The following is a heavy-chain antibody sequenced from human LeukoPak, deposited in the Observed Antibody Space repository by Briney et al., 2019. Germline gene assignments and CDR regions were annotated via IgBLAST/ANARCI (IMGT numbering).Heavy chain of an antibody. J-gene: IGHJ6*02. CDR1: GYTFTGYY. D-gene: IGHD3-10*01. CDR2: INPNSGGT. Sequence: ASVKVSCKASGYTFTGYYMHWVRQAPGQGLEWMGWINPNSGGTNYAQKFQGRVTMTRDTSISTAYRELSRLRSDDTAVYYCARDRGYGSGSYYNVLNYYYYYGMDVWGQGTTVTVSS. CDR3: ARDRGYGSGSYYNVLNYYYYYGMDV. V-gene: IGHV1-2*02.